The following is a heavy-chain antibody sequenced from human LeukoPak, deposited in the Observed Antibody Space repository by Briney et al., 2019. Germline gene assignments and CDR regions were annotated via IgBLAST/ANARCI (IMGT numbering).Heavy chain of an antibody. V-gene: IGHV1-46*01. J-gene: IGHJ5*02. Sequence: ASVKVSCKSSGYTFTNYGITWARQAPGQGLEWMGIINPSSGGATYAQKFQGRVTMTRDTFTSTVYMELSSLRSEDTAVYYCARDGNYYGSGAGPDSWFDPWGQGTLVTVSS. CDR3: ARDGNYYGSGAGPDSWFDP. CDR2: INPSSGGA. D-gene: IGHD3-10*01. CDR1: GYTFTNYG.